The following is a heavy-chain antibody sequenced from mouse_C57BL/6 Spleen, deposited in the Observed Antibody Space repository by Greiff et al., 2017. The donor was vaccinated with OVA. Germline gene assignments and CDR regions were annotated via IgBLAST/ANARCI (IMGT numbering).Heavy chain of an antibody. V-gene: IGHV1-80*01. J-gene: IGHJ3*01. CDR3: ARRGEVTTGFAY. CDR1: GYAFSSYW. CDR2: IYPGDGDT. D-gene: IGHD2-2*01. Sequence: QVQLKQSGAELVKPGASVKISCKASGYAFSSYWMNWVKQRPGKGLEWIGQIYPGDGDTNYNGKFKGKATLTADKSSSTAYMQLSSLTSEDSAVYFCARRGEVTTGFAYWGQGTLVTVSA.